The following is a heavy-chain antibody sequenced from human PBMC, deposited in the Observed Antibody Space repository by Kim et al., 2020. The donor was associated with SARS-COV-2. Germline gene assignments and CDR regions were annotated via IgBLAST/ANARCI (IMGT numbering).Heavy chain of an antibody. D-gene: IGHD3-16*01. J-gene: IGHJ4*02. Sequence: ASVKVSCKASGNTFTHYAIHWVRQAPGQRLEWMGWINAGTGNSKYSQIIQDRLTITRDTSASTAYMELSGLRSEDTAVYYCATDQLGGVGYYFDFWGQGT. CDR1: GNTFTHYA. CDR3: ATDQLGGVGYYFDF. V-gene: IGHV1-3*01. CDR2: INAGTGNS.